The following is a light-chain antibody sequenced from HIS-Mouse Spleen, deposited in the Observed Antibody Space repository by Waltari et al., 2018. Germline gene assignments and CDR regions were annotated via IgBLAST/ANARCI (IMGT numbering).Light chain of an antibody. V-gene: IGLV2-14*03. CDR1: SSDVGGHNY. Sequence: QSALTQPASVSGSPGQSITISCTGTSSDVGGHNYVPWYQQHPGKAPTLMIYDVSNRPSGVSNRFSGSKSGNTASLTISGLQAEDEADYYCSSYTSSSFNVVFGGGTKLTVL. J-gene: IGLJ2*01. CDR2: DVS. CDR3: SSYTSSSFNVV.